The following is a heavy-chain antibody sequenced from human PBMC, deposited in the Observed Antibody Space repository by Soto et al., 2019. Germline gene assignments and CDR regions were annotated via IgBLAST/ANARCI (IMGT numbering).Heavy chain of an antibody. V-gene: IGHV3-30-3*01. CDR2: ISYDGSNK. J-gene: IGHJ6*02. Sequence: GGSLRLSCAASGFTFSSYAMHWVRQASGKGLEWVAVISYDGSNKYYADSVKGRFTISRDNSKNTLYLQMNSLRAEDTAVYYCARDLIICAYYYYGMDVWGQGTTVTVSS. CDR3: ARDLIICAYYYYGMDV. D-gene: IGHD3-10*01. CDR1: GFTFSSYA.